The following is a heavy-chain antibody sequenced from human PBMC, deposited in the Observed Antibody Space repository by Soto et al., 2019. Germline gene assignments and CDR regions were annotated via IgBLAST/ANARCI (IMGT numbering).Heavy chain of an antibody. CDR2: ISSNGVGT. CDR3: ARRARPDVYYLDV. D-gene: IGHD6-6*01. J-gene: IGHJ6*03. V-gene: IGHV3-64*01. Sequence: EVQLAESGGGLAQPGGSLRLSCAASGFTRSGYAMDWVRQAPGKGLEYVSGISSNGVGTYYANSVQGRFTISRDNSKNTVYLQMGSLRPEDIAVYYCARRARPDVYYLDVWGKGPTVTVSS. CDR1: GFTRSGYA.